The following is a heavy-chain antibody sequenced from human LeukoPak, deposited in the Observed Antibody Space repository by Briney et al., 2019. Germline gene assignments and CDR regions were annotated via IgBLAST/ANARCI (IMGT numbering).Heavy chain of an antibody. CDR3: AKVPWIRLWTHYFDS. J-gene: IGHJ4*02. CDR2: ISGSGDST. D-gene: IGHD5-18*01. V-gene: IGHV3-23*01. Sequence: PGGSLRLSCAASGFTFSSYAMSWVRQAPGKGLEWVSAISGSGDSTNYADSVKGRFTISRDNSRNTLYLQMDSLRAEDTAVYYCAKVPWIRLWTHYFDSWGQGILVTVSS. CDR1: GFTFSSYA.